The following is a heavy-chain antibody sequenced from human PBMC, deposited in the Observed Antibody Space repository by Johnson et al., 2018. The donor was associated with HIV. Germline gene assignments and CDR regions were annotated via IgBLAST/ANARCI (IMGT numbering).Heavy chain of an antibody. D-gene: IGHD1-26*01. Sequence: QMLLVESGGDVVQPGRSLRLSCAASGFTFRSYAMHWVRQAPGKGLEWVAAIGYDGNDKDYADSVKGRFTIYRDNSRNTLYLHLNSLRAVDTAVYYCARVRIGRENAFDIWGQGTMVTVSS. CDR2: IGYDGNDK. V-gene: IGHV3-30*04. J-gene: IGHJ3*02. CDR1: GFTFRSYA. CDR3: ARVRIGRENAFDI.